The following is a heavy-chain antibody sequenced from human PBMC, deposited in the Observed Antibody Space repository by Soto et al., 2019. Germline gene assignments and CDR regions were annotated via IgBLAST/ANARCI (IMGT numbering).Heavy chain of an antibody. CDR3: ARGRLVAAAGFWNYYFDY. D-gene: IGHD6-13*01. CDR1: GFTFSSYA. J-gene: IGHJ4*02. Sequence: QVQLVESGGGVVQPGRSLRLSCAASGFTFSSYAMHWVRQAPGKGLEWVAVISYDGSNKYYADSVKGRFTISRDNSKNTLYLQMNSLRAEDTDVYYCARGRLVAAAGFWNYYFDYWGQGTLVTVSS. CDR2: ISYDGSNK. V-gene: IGHV3-30-3*01.